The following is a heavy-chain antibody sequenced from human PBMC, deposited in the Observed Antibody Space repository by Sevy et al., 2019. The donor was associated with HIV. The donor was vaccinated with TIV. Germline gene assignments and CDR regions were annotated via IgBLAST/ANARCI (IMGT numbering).Heavy chain of an antibody. CDR2: INPNSGGT. D-gene: IGHD3-10*01. V-gene: IGHV1-2*02. CDR1: GYTFTGYY. Sequence: ASVKVSCKASGYTFTGYYMHWVRQAPGQGLEWMGWINPNSGGTNYAQKFQGRVTMTRDTSISTAYMELSRLRSDDAAVYYCARDYDSYDGSGSYDYWGQGTLVTVSS. CDR3: ARDYDSYDGSGSYDY. J-gene: IGHJ4*02.